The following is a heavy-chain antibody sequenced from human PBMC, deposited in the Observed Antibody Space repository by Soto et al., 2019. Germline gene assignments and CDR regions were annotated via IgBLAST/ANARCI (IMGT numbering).Heavy chain of an antibody. CDR2: IYHSGST. CDR1: GGSISSGGYS. V-gene: IGHV4-30-2*01. CDR3: ARALRTYYYGSGSPRYYYYGMDV. J-gene: IGHJ6*02. Sequence: SETLSLTCAVSGGSISSGGYSWSWIRQPPGKGLEWIGYIYHSGSTYYNPSLKSRVTISVDRSKNQFSLKLSSVTAADTAVYYCARALRTYYYGSGSPRYYYYGMDVWGQGTTVTVSS. D-gene: IGHD3-10*01.